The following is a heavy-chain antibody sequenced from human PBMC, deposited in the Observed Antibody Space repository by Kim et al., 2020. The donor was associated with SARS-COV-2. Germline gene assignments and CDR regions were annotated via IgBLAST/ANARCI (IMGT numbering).Heavy chain of an antibody. CDR1: GFTFSKYG. Sequence: GGSLRLSCVTSGFTFSKYGMSWVRQAPGKGLEWVSGISGSGGSTYYADSVKGRFTVSRDNSKNTLYLQMDSLRAEDTALYYCAKDFNCCYWGQGTLVTVS. J-gene: IGHJ4*02. CDR3: AKDFNCCY. CDR2: ISGSGGST. D-gene: IGHD2-21*01. V-gene: IGHV3-23*01.